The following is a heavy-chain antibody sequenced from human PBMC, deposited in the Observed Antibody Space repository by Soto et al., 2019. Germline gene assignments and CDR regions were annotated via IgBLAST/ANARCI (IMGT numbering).Heavy chain of an antibody. J-gene: IGHJ5*02. CDR1: GFTYSSYT. Sequence: AGGSLRLSCAASGFTYSSYTMHWVRQTPGKGLEWVAVISYDGSDKYYADSVKGRFTISRDNAKNTLYLQMNSLRAEDTAVYYCARSDWFDPWGQGTLVTVSS. CDR3: ARSDWFDP. CDR2: ISYDGSDK. V-gene: IGHV3-30-3*01.